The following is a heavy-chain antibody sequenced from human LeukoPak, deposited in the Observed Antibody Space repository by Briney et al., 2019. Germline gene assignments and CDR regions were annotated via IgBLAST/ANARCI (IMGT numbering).Heavy chain of an antibody. J-gene: IGHJ4*02. CDR3: ARVNGGYYFDY. CDR1: GFTVSSNY. Sequence: GGSLRLSCAASGFTVSSNYMSWVRQAPGKGLEWVSVIYSGGSTYYADSVKGRFTISRDNSKNTLYLQMNSLRAEDTAVYYCARVNGGYYFDYWGQGTLVTVSS. V-gene: IGHV3-53*01. CDR2: IYSGGST.